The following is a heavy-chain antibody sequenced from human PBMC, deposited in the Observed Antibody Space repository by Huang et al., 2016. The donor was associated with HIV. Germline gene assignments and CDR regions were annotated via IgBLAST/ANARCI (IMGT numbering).Heavy chain of an antibody. J-gene: IGHJ4*02. D-gene: IGHD3-16*01. Sequence: EVQMVESGGGLVKPGRSLRLSCAASGFTFSNFGVSWVRQAPGKGLEWVSSISSSGTYIYYADSVKGRFTISRDDAKTSLFLQMNSLRVEDTAIYYCARDHPLGGFDYWGQGALVTVSS. CDR2: ISSSGTYI. CDR1: GFTFSNFG. CDR3: ARDHPLGGFDY. V-gene: IGHV3-21*02.